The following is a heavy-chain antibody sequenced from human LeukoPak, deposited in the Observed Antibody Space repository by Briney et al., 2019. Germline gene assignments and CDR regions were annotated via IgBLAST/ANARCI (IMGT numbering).Heavy chain of an antibody. Sequence: SETLSLTCAVYGGSFSGYYWSWIRQPPGKGLEWIGEINHSGSTNYNPSLKSRVTISVDTSKNQFSLKLSSVTAADTAVYYCARKTMIVVVNWFDPWGQGTLVTVSS. CDR3: ARKTMIVVVNWFDP. J-gene: IGHJ5*02. D-gene: IGHD3-22*01. CDR2: INHSGST. V-gene: IGHV4-34*01. CDR1: GGSFSGYY.